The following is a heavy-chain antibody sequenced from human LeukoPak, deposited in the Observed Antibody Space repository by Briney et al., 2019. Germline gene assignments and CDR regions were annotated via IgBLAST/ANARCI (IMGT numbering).Heavy chain of an antibody. D-gene: IGHD3-22*01. CDR1: GFTFSSYS. Sequence: GGSLRLSCAASGFTFSSYSMNWVRQAPGKGLEWVSSISSSSSYIYYADSVKGRFTISRDDAKNSLYQQMNSLRAEDTAVYYCARPLSDYYDSSFDCWGQGTLVTVSS. CDR2: ISSSSSYI. V-gene: IGHV3-21*01. CDR3: ARPLSDYYDSSFDC. J-gene: IGHJ4*02.